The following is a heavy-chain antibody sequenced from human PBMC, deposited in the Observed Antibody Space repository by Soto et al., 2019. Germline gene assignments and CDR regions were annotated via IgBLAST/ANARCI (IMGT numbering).Heavy chain of an antibody. CDR1: GFTFSTYG. D-gene: IGHD3-22*01. V-gene: IGHV3-33*01. CDR3: ARDPPEDSRGYFALDV. CDR2: IWSDGNNK. J-gene: IGHJ3*01. Sequence: QVQLVESGGGVVQPGRSLRLSCVASGFTFSTYGMHWVRQAPGKGLEWVALIWSDGNNKYNGDSVKGRFTISRDNSKNTLHLQMNSLRVEDTAVYYCARDPPEDSRGYFALDVWGQGTMVTVSS.